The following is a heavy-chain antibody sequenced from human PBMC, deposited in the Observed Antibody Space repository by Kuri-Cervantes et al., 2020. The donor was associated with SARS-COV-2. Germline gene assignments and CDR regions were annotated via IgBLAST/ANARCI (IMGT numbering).Heavy chain of an antibody. CDR2: ISSSSSYI. CDR3: ARDVAAGRAYYYYMDV. J-gene: IGHJ6*03. CDR1: GFTFSSYS. V-gene: IGHV3-21*01. Sequence: GESLKISCAASGFTFSSYSMNWVRRAPGKGLEWVSSISSSSSYIYYADSVKGRFTISRDNAKNSLYLQMNSLRAEDTAVYYCARDVAAGRAYYYYMDVWGKGTTGTVSS. D-gene: IGHD6-13*01.